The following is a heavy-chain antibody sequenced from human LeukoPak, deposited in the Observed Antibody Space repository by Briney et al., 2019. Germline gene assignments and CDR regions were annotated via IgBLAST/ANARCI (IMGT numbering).Heavy chain of an antibody. V-gene: IGHV3-23*01. J-gene: IGHJ4*02. CDR3: ATSGLTTVTPSFDY. D-gene: IGHD4-17*01. Sequence: GGSLRLSCAASGFTFSSYAMSWVRQAAGKGLEWVSAISGSGGSTYYADSVKGRFTISRDNSKNTLYLQMNSLRAEDTAVYYCATSGLTTVTPSFDYWGQGTLVTVSS. CDR2: ISGSGGST. CDR1: GFTFSSYA.